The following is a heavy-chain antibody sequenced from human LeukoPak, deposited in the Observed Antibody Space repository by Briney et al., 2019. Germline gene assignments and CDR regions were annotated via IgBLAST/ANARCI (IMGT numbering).Heavy chain of an antibody. V-gene: IGHV2-70*11. CDR3: ARIDLREAAAGSEFDY. CDR1: GFSLSTSGMC. Sequence: ESGPVLVKPAQTLTLTCTFSGFSLSTSGMCVSWIRQPPGKALEWLARIDWDDDKYYSTSLKTRLTISKDASKNQVVLTMTNMDPVDTATYYCARIDLREAAAGSEFDYWGQGTLVTVSS. CDR2: IDWDDDK. D-gene: IGHD6-13*01. J-gene: IGHJ4*02.